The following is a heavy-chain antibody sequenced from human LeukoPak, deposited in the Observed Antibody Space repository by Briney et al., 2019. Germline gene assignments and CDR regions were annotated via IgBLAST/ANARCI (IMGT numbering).Heavy chain of an antibody. J-gene: IGHJ4*02. CDR1: GFSFRCGW. Sequence: SLRLSCAASGFSFRCGWMHWVRQTPGKGLEWVSYISDHGKSRNYVDSVKGRFAISRDNAKNSLYLQMNSLRVEDTAVYFCARARIAAPLLDYWGQGSLVTVAS. CDR3: ARARIAAPLLDY. CDR2: ISDHGKSR. V-gene: IGHV3-48*03. D-gene: IGHD6-13*01.